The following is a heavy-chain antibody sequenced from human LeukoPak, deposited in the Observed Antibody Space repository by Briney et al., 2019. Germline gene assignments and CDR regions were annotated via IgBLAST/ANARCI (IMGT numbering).Heavy chain of an antibody. J-gene: IGHJ3*02. V-gene: IGHV3-48*03. Sequence: PGGSLRLSCAASGFTFSSYEMNWVRQAPGKGLEWVSYISSSGSTIYYADSVKGRFTISRDNAKNSLYLQMNSLRAEDTAVYYCAAVRALDAFDIWGQGTMVTVSS. CDR2: ISSSGSTI. D-gene: IGHD2-2*01. CDR3: AAVRALDAFDI. CDR1: GFTFSSYE.